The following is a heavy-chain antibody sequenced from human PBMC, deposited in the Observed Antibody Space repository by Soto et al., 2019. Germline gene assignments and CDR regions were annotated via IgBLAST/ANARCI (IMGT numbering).Heavy chain of an antibody. CDR2: ISYDGSNK. J-gene: IGHJ4*02. V-gene: IGHV3-30*18. D-gene: IGHD3-3*01. CDR1: GFTFSSYG. CDR3: AKGIRYDSLDY. Sequence: PGGSLRLSCAASGFTFSSYGMHWVRQAPGKGLEWVAVISYDGSNKYYADSVKGRFTISRDNSKNTLYLQMNSLRAEDTAVYYCAKGIRYDSLDYWGQGTLVTVSS.